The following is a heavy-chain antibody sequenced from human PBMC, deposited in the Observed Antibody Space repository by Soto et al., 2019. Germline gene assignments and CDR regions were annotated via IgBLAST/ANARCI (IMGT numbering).Heavy chain of an antibody. CDR2: TYYRSKWYN. CDR3: ARHGNSSSWYGGGAFDI. CDR1: GDSVSSNSAA. V-gene: IGHV6-1*01. Sequence: SQTLSLTCAISGDSVSSNSAAWNWIRQSPSRGLEWLGRTYYRSKWYNDYAVSVKSRITINPDTSKNQFSLPLSSVTAADTAVYYCARHGNSSSWYGGGAFDIWGQGTMVTVSS. D-gene: IGHD6-13*01. J-gene: IGHJ3*02.